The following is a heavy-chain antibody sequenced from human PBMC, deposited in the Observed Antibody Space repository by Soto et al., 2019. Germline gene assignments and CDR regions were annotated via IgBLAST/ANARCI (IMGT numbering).Heavy chain of an antibody. D-gene: IGHD4-17*01. V-gene: IGHV1-2*04. J-gene: IGHJ4*02. CDR2: INPNSGGT. CDR3: ARSNTTTVEGGSEEHFDY. CDR1: GYTFTGYY. Sequence: ASVKVSCKASGYTFTGYYMHWVRQAPGQGLEWMGWINPNSGGTNYAQKFQGWVTMTRDTSISTAYMELSRLRSDDTAVYYCARSNTTTVEGGSEEHFDYWGQGTLVTVSS.